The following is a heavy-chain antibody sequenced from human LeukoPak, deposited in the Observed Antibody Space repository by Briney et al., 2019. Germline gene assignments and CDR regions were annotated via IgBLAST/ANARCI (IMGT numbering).Heavy chain of an antibody. Sequence: ASVKVSCKTSGYTFTSYYIHWVRQAPGQGLEWMGIINPSGGSTSYAQKFQGRVTMTRDTSTSTVYMYLSSLRSEDTAVYYCARLVCGGGSCPAEFDYWGQGTLVTVSS. CDR2: INPSGGST. D-gene: IGHD2-15*01. CDR3: ARLVCGGGSCPAEFDY. CDR1: GYTFTSYY. J-gene: IGHJ4*02. V-gene: IGHV1-46*01.